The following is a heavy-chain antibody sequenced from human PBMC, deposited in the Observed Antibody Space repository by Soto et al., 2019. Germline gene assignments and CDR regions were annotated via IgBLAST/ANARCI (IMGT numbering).Heavy chain of an antibody. J-gene: IGHJ4*02. CDR1: GFTYESYA. CDR2: INSGGTVA. CDR3: AISTGGFGGLFVVPSDY. Sequence: EVQLLESGGGLVQPGGSLRLSCAASGFTYESYAMSWVRQAPGKGLEWVSGINSGGTVAHYADSVKGRFAISRDNSKTTLSLEMNSLRADDPGLYYCAISTGGFGGLFVVPSDYWGQGTLVTVSS. V-gene: IGHV3-23*01. D-gene: IGHD3-16*02.